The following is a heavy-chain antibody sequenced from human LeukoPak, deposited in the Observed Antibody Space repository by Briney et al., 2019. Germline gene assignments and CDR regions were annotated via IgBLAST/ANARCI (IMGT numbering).Heavy chain of an antibody. D-gene: IGHD2-15*01. CDR2: ISSNGGST. Sequence: GGSLRLSCAASGFTFSSYAMHWVRQAPGKGLEYVSAISSNGGSTYYANSVKGRFTISRDNSKNTLSLQMSSLRVEDTAVYYCARDRSCTGGSCYMDVWGRGTTVTISS. J-gene: IGHJ6*03. CDR1: GFTFSSYA. CDR3: ARDRSCTGGSCYMDV. V-gene: IGHV3-64*01.